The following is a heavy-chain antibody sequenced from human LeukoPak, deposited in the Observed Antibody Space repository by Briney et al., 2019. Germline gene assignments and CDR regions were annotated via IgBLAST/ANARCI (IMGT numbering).Heavy chain of an antibody. J-gene: IGHJ5*02. CDR3: ARDKGLGGSYYKPNWFDP. V-gene: IGHV4-38-2*02. D-gene: IGHD1-26*01. CDR1: GYSISSGYF. CDR2: VYHTGST. Sequence: SEALSLTCNVSGYSISSGYFWGWIRQPPGKGLEWIGNVYHTGSTNYNPSLKSRVTISLDTSKNQFSLKLSSVTAADTALYYCARDKGLGGSYYKPNWFDPWGQGTLVTVSS.